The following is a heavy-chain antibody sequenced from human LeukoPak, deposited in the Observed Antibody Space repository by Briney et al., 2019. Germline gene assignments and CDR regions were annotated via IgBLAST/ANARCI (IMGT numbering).Heavy chain of an antibody. Sequence: PSETLSLTCTVSGGSISGYYWSWIRQPPGKGLEWIGEIYYSGSTNYNPSLKSRVTISVDTSKNQFSLKLSSVTAADTAVYYCARYYYDSSGYYLRFDYWGQGTLVTVSS. CDR1: GGSISGYY. CDR2: IYYSGST. V-gene: IGHV4-59*12. D-gene: IGHD3-22*01. CDR3: ARYYYDSSGYYLRFDY. J-gene: IGHJ4*02.